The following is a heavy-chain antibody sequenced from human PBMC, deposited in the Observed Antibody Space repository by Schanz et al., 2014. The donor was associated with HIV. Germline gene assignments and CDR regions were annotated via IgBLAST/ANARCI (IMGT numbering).Heavy chain of an antibody. CDR1: GFTFSSYW. Sequence: EVQLVESGGGLVQPGGSLRLSCAASGFTFSSYWMTWVRQAPGKGLEMVANMNQDGSRKYYVDSVKGRFTISRDNVKKSLYLQMNSLRAEDTAVYYCARSVGVRDEDGMDVWGQGTTVTVSS. V-gene: IGHV3-7*01. CDR3: ARSVGVRDEDGMDV. J-gene: IGHJ6*02. D-gene: IGHD3-10*01. CDR2: MNQDGSRK.